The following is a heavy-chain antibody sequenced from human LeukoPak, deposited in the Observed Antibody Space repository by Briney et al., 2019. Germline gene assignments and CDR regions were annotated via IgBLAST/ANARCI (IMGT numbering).Heavy chain of an antibody. CDR3: ARPRGYSYGYGGPFDY. Sequence: ASVKVSCKASGGTFSSYAISWVRQAPGQGLEWMGGIIPTFGTANYAQKFQGRVTITADESTSTAYMELSSLRSEDTAVYYCARPRGYSYGYGGPFDYWGQGTLVTVSS. D-gene: IGHD5-18*01. V-gene: IGHV1-69*01. CDR1: GGTFSSYA. CDR2: IIPTFGTA. J-gene: IGHJ4*02.